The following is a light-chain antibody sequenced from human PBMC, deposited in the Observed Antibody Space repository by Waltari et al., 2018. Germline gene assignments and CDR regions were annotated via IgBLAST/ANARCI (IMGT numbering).Light chain of an antibody. CDR3: QHYVRLPAT. CDR1: QRVSRT. Sequence: EIVLTQSPGTLSLSPGERATLSCRASQRVSRTLAWYQQKPGQAPKLLIYGASIRATGIPDRFTGSVSGTDFSLTIISLEPEDFAIYFCQHYVRLPATFGQGTKVEIK. CDR2: GAS. J-gene: IGKJ1*01. V-gene: IGKV3-20*01.